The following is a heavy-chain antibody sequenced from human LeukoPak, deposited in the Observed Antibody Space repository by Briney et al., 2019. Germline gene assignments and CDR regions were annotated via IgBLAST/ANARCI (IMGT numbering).Heavy chain of an antibody. J-gene: IGHJ5*02. D-gene: IGHD6-6*01. V-gene: IGHV4-34*01. CDR1: GFTFSSYW. CDR2: INHSGST. CDR3: AREYSSSSRWNWFDP. Sequence: PGGSLRLSCAASGFTFSSYWMSWIRQPPGKGLEWIGEINHSGSTNYNPSLKSRVTISVDTSKNQFSLKLSSVTAADTAVYYCAREYSSSSRWNWFDPWGQGTLVTVSS.